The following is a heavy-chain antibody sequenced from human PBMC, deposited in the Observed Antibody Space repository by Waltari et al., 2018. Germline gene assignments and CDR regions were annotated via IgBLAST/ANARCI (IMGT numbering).Heavy chain of an antibody. CDR2: INPNSGGT. CDR3: ARVWFHSGLDY. V-gene: IGHV1-2*02. Sequence: QVQLVQSGAEVKKPGASVKVSCKASGNSFTGHYIHWVRQAPGQGLEWMGWINPNSGGTMYGEKFQGRVTMTRDTSSTTLYMELSSLRSDDTAVYYCARVWFHSGLDYWGQGTLVTVSS. CDR1: GNSFTGHY. D-gene: IGHD6-19*01. J-gene: IGHJ4*02.